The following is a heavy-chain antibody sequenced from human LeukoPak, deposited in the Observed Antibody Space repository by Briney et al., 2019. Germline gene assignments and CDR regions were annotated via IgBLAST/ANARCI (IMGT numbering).Heavy chain of an antibody. CDR3: ARAFQSLGGLSLPDY. CDR1: GYTFTSYD. V-gene: IGHV7-4-1*02. Sequence: ASVKVSCKASGYTFTSYDINWVRQATGQGLEWMGWIHPSTGKPTYAQGFTGRFVFSLDTSVSTTYLQISSLKAEDTAVYYCARAFQSLGGLSLPDYWGQGTLVTVSS. CDR2: IHPSTGKP. D-gene: IGHD3-16*02. J-gene: IGHJ4*02.